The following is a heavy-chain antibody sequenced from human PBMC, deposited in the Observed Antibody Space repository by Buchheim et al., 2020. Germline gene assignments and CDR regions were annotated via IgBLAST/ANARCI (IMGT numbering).Heavy chain of an antibody. D-gene: IGHD6-19*01. CDR2: ISSSGSTI. Sequence: EVQLVESGGGLVQPGGSLRLSCAASGFTFSSYEMNWVRQAPGKGLEWVSYISSSGSTIYYADSVKGRFTISRDNAMNSLYLQMNSLRAEDTAVYYCARDSTRSVADPPFDYWGQGTL. J-gene: IGHJ4*02. V-gene: IGHV3-48*03. CDR1: GFTFSSYE. CDR3: ARDSTRSVADPPFDY.